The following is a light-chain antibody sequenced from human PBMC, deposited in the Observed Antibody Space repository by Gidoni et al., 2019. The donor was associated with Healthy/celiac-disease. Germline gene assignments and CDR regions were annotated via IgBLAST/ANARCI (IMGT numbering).Light chain of an antibody. CDR2: SNN. CDR3: AAGDDSLNGPWV. CDR1: SSNIGSNT. Sequence: GQRVPISCSGSSSNIGSNTVTWYQQLPGTAPNLLIYSNNQRPSGVPDRFSGSKSGTSASLAIRGLQSEDEADYYCAAGDDSLNGPWVFGGGTKLTVL. J-gene: IGLJ3*02. V-gene: IGLV1-44*01.